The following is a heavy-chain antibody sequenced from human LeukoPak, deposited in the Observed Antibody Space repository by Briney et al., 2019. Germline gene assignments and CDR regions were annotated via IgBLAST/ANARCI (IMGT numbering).Heavy chain of an antibody. CDR1: GFTFGTSW. D-gene: IGHD3-16*01. Sequence: GGSLRLSYAVSGFTFGTSWMTCVRQAPGKGLEWVAMINPDGSEKYYGGSVKGRFAISRDNTKNSLYLQMSTMRGDDTGVYYCARDPGWGALDIWGQGTTVTVSS. J-gene: IGHJ3*02. CDR3: ARDPGWGALDI. CDR2: INPDGSEK. V-gene: IGHV3-7*01.